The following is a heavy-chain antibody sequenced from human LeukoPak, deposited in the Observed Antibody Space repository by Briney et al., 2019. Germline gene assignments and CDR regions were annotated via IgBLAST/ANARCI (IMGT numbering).Heavy chain of an antibody. Sequence: GGSLRLSCAVSGFTFGNSAMSWVRQAPGKGLEWISGISASGHYTYTADSLKGRFTISRDNSKNTLYLQMNSLRAEDTALYYCAKDGSWGDYQFYFYIDVWGKGTTGTVSS. CDR2: ISASGHYT. V-gene: IGHV3-23*01. CDR3: AKDGSWGDYQFYFYIDV. D-gene: IGHD3-16*01. J-gene: IGHJ6*03. CDR1: GFTFGNSA.